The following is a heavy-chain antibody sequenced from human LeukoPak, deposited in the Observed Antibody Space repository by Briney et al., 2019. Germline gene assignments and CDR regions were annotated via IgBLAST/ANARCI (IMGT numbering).Heavy chain of an antibody. CDR1: GFTFSNYA. CDR3: AKARGSGWHDPWYLDY. Sequence: PGGSLRLSCAASGFTFSNYAMHWVRQAPGTGLELVAVIWFDGTNKYYGDSVRGRFTISRDNSKNRLYLQMNSLRAEDTAVYYCAKARGSGWHDPWYLDYWGQGTPVTVSS. D-gene: IGHD6-19*01. J-gene: IGHJ4*02. CDR2: IWFDGTNK. V-gene: IGHV3-33*06.